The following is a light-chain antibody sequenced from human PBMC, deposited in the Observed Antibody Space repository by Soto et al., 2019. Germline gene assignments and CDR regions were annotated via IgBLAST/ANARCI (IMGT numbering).Light chain of an antibody. Sequence: DIQMTQSPSTLSASLGDRVTITCRASQSISSWLAWYQQKPGKAPNLLIYKASSLESDIPSRFSGSGSGTEFTLTISSLQPDDFATYYCQQYNSYPLTFGGGTKVEIK. J-gene: IGKJ4*01. V-gene: IGKV1-5*03. CDR2: KAS. CDR3: QQYNSYPLT. CDR1: QSISSW.